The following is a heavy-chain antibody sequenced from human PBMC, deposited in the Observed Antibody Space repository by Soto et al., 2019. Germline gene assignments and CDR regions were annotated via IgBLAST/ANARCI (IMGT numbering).Heavy chain of an antibody. D-gene: IGHD1-7*01. CDR1: GGSFSGYY. CDR2: INHSGST. V-gene: IGHV4-34*01. J-gene: IGHJ5*02. CDR3: ARCEVTGTNWFDP. Sequence: PSETLYLTCAVYGGSFSGYYWSWIRQPPGKGLEWIGEINHSGSTNYNPSLKSRVTISVDTSKNQFSLKLSSVTAADTAVYYCARCEVTGTNWFDPWGQGTLVTVSS.